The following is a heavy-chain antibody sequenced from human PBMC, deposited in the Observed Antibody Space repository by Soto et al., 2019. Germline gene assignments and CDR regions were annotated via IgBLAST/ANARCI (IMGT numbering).Heavy chain of an antibody. J-gene: IGHJ4*02. CDR1: GFTFSSYA. Sequence: PGGSLSLSCAASGFTFSSYAMSWVRQAPGKGLEWVSAISGSGGSTYYADSVKGRFTISRDNSKNTLYLQMNSLRAEDTAVYYCAKDIGPFNWNYAVSPVYWGQGTLVTVSS. CDR2: ISGSGGST. V-gene: IGHV3-23*01. CDR3: AKDIGPFNWNYAVSPVY. D-gene: IGHD1-7*01.